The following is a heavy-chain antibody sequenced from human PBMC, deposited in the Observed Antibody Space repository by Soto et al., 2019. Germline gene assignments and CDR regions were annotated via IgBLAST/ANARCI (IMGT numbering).Heavy chain of an antibody. Sequence: NPSETLSLTCAVSGGSISSHYSYWSWIRQPPGKGLEWIGYIHYSGSTYYQSSLKSRVTISLDTSKNQLSLRLSSVTAADTAVYYCVRAPGNSWNKFDSWGQGTLVTVSS. D-gene: IGHD6-13*01. CDR1: GGSISSHYSY. V-gene: IGHV4-30-4*01. CDR2: IHYSGST. J-gene: IGHJ4*02. CDR3: VRAPGNSWNKFDS.